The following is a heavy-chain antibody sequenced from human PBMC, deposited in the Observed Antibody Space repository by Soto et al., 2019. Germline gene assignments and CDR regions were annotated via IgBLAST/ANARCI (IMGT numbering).Heavy chain of an antibody. CDR2: INAGNGNR. CDR3: ARDIAFDI. CDR1: GYTFTSYA. J-gene: IGHJ3*02. V-gene: IGHV1-3*01. Sequence: QVQLVQSGAEVKKPGASVKVSCKASGYTFTSYAMHWVRQAPGQRLEWMGWINAGNGNRKYSQKFQGRVTITRDTSASTAYMELSSLRSEDTAISDCARDIAFDIWGQGTMGTVSS.